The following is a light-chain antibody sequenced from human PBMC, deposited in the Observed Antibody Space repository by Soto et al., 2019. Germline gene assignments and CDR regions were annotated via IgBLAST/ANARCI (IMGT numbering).Light chain of an antibody. J-gene: IGLJ1*01. CDR1: SSDVGGYSY. CDR2: EVS. V-gene: IGLV2-14*01. CDR3: SSYTRSRAYV. Sequence: QSALTQPPSASGSPGQSVAISCTGTSSDVGGYSYVSWYQQHPGKAPKLMIYEVSNRPSGVSNRFSGSKSGNTASLTISGLQAEDEADYYCSSYTRSRAYVFGIGTKLTVL.